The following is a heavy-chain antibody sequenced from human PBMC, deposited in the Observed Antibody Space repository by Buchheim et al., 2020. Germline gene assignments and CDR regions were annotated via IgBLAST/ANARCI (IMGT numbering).Heavy chain of an antibody. D-gene: IGHD6-13*01. CDR2: ISSSSSTI. Sequence: EVQLVESGGGLVQPGGSLRLSCAASGFTFSSYSMNWVRQAPGKGLEWVSYISSSSSTIYYADSVKGRFTISRDNAKNSLYLQMNSLRAEDTAVYYCARAVAAAFYYYYMDVWGKGTT. V-gene: IGHV3-48*01. CDR1: GFTFSSYS. J-gene: IGHJ6*03. CDR3: ARAVAAAFYYYYMDV.